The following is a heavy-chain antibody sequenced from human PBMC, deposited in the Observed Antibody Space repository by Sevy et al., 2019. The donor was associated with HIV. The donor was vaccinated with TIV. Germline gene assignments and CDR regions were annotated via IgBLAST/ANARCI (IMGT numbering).Heavy chain of an antibody. V-gene: IGHV3-23*01. CDR3: AKHCSGGSCYLSY. CDR1: GFTFSSYA. J-gene: IGHJ4*02. Sequence: GGSLRLSCAASGFTFSSYAMSWVRQAPGKGLEWVSAISGAGGSTYYAGSVKGRFTISRENSKNTLYLRMNSLRAEDTAVYYCAKHCSGGSCYLSYWGQGTLVTVSS. D-gene: IGHD2-15*01. CDR2: ISGAGGST.